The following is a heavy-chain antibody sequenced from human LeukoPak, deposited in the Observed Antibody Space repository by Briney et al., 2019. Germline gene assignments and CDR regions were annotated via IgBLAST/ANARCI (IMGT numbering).Heavy chain of an antibody. CDR3: ARVLWRTVVTPFGY. CDR2: IVVGSGNT. J-gene: IGHJ4*02. V-gene: IGHV1-58*02. D-gene: IGHD4-23*01. Sequence: SVKVSCKASGFTFTRSAMQWVRQARGQRLEWIGWIVVGSGNTKYAQKFQERVTITRDMSTGTAYMELSSLRAEDTAVYYCARVLWRTVVTPFGYWGQGTLVTVSS. CDR1: GFTFTRSA.